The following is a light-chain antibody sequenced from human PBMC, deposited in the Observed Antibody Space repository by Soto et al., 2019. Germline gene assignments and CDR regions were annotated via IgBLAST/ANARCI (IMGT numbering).Light chain of an antibody. Sequence: DIQLTQTPSTLSASVGDRVTITCRASQSFSGTLAWYQQKPGKVPKLLIYKASSLESGVPSRFSGSGSGTEFTLTISSLQPDDFATYYCQQYNNYWTFGQGTKVDIK. CDR2: KAS. J-gene: IGKJ1*01. CDR1: QSFSGT. CDR3: QQYNNYWT. V-gene: IGKV1-5*03.